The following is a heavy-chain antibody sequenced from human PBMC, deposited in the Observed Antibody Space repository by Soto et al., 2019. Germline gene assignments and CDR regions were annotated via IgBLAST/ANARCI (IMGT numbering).Heavy chain of an antibody. CDR3: ARTQPDSETYFDY. V-gene: IGHV4-30-4*01. D-gene: IGHD2-15*01. CDR2: IYYSGST. Sequence: QVQLQESGPGLVKPSQTLSLTSTVSGGSISSGDYYWSWIRQPPGKGLEWIGYIYYSGSTYYNPSLKSRVTISVDTSKNQFSLKLSSVTAADTAVYYCARTQPDSETYFDYWGQGTLVTVSS. J-gene: IGHJ4*02. CDR1: GGSISSGDYY.